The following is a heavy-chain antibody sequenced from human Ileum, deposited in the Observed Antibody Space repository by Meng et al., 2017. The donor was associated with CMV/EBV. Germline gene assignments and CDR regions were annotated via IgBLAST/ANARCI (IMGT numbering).Heavy chain of an antibody. V-gene: IGHV3-48*03. CDR1: EFSVSSNY. D-gene: IGHD6-13*01. Sequence: GESLKISCAASEFSVSSNYMSWVRKAPGKGLEWVSYISSSGSTIYYADFVRGRFTISRDNAKNSLYLQMNSLRAEDTAVYYCARELTFSGIASGGGMYYHYYGMDVWGQGTTVTVSS. CDR3: ARELTFSGIASGGGMYYHYYGMDV. J-gene: IGHJ6*02. CDR2: ISSSGSTI.